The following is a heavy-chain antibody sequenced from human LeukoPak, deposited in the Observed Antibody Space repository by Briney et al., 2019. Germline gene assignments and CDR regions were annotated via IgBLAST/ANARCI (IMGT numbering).Heavy chain of an antibody. V-gene: IGHV1-2*02. CDR2: INPNSGGT. CDR1: GYTFTGYY. J-gene: IGHJ4*02. D-gene: IGHD4-23*01. CDR3: ARGIYGGDSPLVDY. Sequence: ASVKVSCKASGYTFTGYYMHWVRQAPGQGLEWMGWINPNSGGTNYAQKFQGRVTMTRDTSISTAYMELSRLRSDDTAVYYCARGIYGGDSPLVDYWGQGTLVTVSS.